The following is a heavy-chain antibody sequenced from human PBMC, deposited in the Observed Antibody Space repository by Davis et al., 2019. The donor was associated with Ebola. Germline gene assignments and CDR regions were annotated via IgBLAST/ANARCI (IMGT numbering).Heavy chain of an antibody. CDR3: ARDGPYYYDSSGYYGYYGMDV. D-gene: IGHD3-22*01. J-gene: IGHJ6*02. CDR2: INPSGGST. CDR1: GYTFTSYY. V-gene: IGHV1-46*01. Sequence: ASVKVSCKASGYTFTSYYMHWVRQAPGQGLEWMGIINPSGGSTSYAQKFQGRVTMTRDTSTSTVYMELSSLRSEDTAVYYCARDGPYYYDSSGYYGYYGMDVWGQGTTVTVSS.